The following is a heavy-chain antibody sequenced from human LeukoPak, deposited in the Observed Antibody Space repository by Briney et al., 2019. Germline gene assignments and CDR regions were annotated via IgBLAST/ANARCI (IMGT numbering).Heavy chain of an antibody. J-gene: IGHJ5*02. D-gene: IGHD6-13*01. CDR1: GGSLSSSGFY. Sequence: SETLSLTCTVSGGSLSSSGFYWGWIRQPPGKGLEWIGTIYYSGSTNYNPSLKSRVTISVDRSKNQLSLKLNSVTAADTAVYYCARKAAGTNWFDPWGQGTLVTVSS. CDR2: IYYSGST. V-gene: IGHV4-39*07. CDR3: ARKAAGTNWFDP.